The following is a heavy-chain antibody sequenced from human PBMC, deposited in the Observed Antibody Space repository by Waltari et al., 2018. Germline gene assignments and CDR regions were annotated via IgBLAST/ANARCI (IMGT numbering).Heavy chain of an antibody. J-gene: IGHJ5*02. Sequence: QVQLQESGPGLVTPSETLSLTCKVSGSPIRSTYYWGWIRQPPGKGPEWIGTIYHTGSTYYNPSLKSRVTISVDTSKNQFSLNLNSVTAADTAVYYCARGAYHDFWSGDYPYNWFDPWGQGTLVTVSS. CDR3: ARGAYHDFWSGDYPYNWFDP. D-gene: IGHD3-3*01. V-gene: IGHV4-38-2*02. CDR2: IYHTGST. CDR1: GSPIRSTYY.